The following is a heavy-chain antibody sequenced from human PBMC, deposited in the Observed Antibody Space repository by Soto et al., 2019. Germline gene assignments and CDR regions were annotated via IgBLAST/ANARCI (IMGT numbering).Heavy chain of an antibody. Sequence: QVQLVESGGGVVQPGRSLRLSCAASGFTFSSYGIHWVRQAPGKGLEWVAVISYDGSNRYYADSVKGRITISRDNSKNTLYLQMNSLGAEDTAVYYCAKGGYYDSSGYLGGLDYWGQGTLVTVSS. CDR1: GFTFSSYG. CDR3: AKGGYYDSSGYLGGLDY. J-gene: IGHJ4*02. CDR2: ISYDGSNR. V-gene: IGHV3-30*18. D-gene: IGHD3-22*01.